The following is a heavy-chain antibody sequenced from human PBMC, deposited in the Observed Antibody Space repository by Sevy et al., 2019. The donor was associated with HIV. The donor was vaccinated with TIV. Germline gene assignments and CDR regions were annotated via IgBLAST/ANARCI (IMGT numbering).Heavy chain of an antibody. D-gene: IGHD6-6*01. V-gene: IGHV1-46*03. Sequence: ASVKVSCKASGYTFTSYYMHGVRQAPGQGLEWMGIINPSGGSTSYAQKFQGRVTMTRDTSTSTVYMELSSLRSEDTAAYYCAREGSRSSKGNWFDPWGQGTLVTVSS. CDR1: GYTFTSYY. CDR3: AREGSRSSKGNWFDP. CDR2: INPSGGST. J-gene: IGHJ5*02.